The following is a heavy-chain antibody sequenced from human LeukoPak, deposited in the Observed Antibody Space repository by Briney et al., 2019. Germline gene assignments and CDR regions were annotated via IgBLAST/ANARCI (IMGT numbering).Heavy chain of an antibody. CDR1: GFIFRGYW. D-gene: IGHD3-22*01. J-gene: IGHJ4*02. V-gene: IGHV3-7*03. CDR3: ARSPHYYDSSGHIDY. Sequence: PGGSLRLSCAASGFIFRGYWMSWVRQAPGKGLEWVANIKQDGSEKYYVDSVKGRFTISRDNAKNSLYLQMNSLRAEDTAVYYCARSPHYYDSSGHIDYWGQGTLVTVSS. CDR2: IKQDGSEK.